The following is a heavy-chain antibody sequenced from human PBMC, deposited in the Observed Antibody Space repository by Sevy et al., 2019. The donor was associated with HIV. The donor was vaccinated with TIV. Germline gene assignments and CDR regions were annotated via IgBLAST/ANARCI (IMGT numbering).Heavy chain of an antibody. CDR2: ISYDGSNK. V-gene: IGHV3-30*04. Sequence: GGSLRLSCAASGFTFSSYAMHWVRQAPGKGLEWVAVISYDGSNKYYADSVKGRFIISRDNSKNTLYLQMNSLRAEDTAVYYCARDLGEGGARLFDYWGQGTLVTVSS. J-gene: IGHJ4*02. CDR1: GFTFSSYA. D-gene: IGHD3-16*01. CDR3: ARDLGEGGARLFDY.